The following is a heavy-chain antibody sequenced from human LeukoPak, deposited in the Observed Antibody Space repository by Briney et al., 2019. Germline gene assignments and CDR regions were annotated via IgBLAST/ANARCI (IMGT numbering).Heavy chain of an antibody. Sequence: ASVRVSCKASGYTFTNYDIMWVRQATGQGPEWMGWMNSNSGNTGYAQKFQGRVTMTRDTSINTAYMELHSLTSEDTAVYYCARGRGGTVVRGYLDYWGQGTLVTVSS. CDR3: ARGRGGTVVRGYLDY. J-gene: IGHJ4*02. CDR2: MNSNSGNT. D-gene: IGHD3-10*01. CDR1: GYTFTNYD. V-gene: IGHV1-8*01.